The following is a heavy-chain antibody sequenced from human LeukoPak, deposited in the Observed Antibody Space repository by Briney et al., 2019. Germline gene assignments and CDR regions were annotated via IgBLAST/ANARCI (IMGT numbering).Heavy chain of an antibody. J-gene: IGHJ4*02. V-gene: IGHV3-48*02. CDR1: GFTFSSYS. CDR3: ARDDGNSLDY. Sequence: SGGSLRLSCAASGFTFSSYSMNWVRQAPGKGLEWVSYISSSSSTIYNADSVKGRFTISRDNAKNSLSLQMNSLRDEDTAVYYCARDDGNSLDYWGQGTLVTVSS. D-gene: IGHD4-23*01. CDR2: ISSSSSTI.